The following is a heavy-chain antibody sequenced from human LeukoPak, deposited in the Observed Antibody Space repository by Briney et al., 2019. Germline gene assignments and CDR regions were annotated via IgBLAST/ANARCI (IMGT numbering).Heavy chain of an antibody. J-gene: IGHJ4*02. CDR2: TYFRSKWYH. CDR3: ARGKRDIDFDY. V-gene: IGHV6-1*01. CDR1: RDSVSSNRAT. Sequence: SQTLSLTCAISRDSVSSNRATWPWIGQSPSRGLGWLGRTYFRSKWYHDYAVSVKSRITINPDTSKNQFSLQLNSVTPEDTAVYYCARGKRDIDFDYWGQGTLVTVSS.